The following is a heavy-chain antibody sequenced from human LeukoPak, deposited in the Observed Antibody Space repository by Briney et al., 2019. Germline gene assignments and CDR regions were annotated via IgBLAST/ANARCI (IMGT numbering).Heavy chain of an antibody. D-gene: IGHD2-15*01. CDR3: ASLEYCSGGRCGQARYFQD. Sequence: GESLKISCKGFGYSFSTYWIGWVRQMSGKGLEWMGIIYPGDSDTRYNPSFQGQVTISADKSISTTYLQWSSLKASDSALYYCASLEYCSGGRCGQARYFQDWGQGTLVSVSS. V-gene: IGHV5-51*01. CDR1: GYSFSTYW. CDR2: IYPGDSDT. J-gene: IGHJ1*01.